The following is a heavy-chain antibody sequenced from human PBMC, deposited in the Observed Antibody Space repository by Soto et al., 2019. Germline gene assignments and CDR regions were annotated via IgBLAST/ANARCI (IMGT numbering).Heavy chain of an antibody. V-gene: IGHV3-30*18. CDR1: GFTFSTYA. CDR3: AQDRWEFTGSVAS. J-gene: IGHJ4*02. Sequence: QVQLVESGGGVVQPGTSLRLSCAASGFTFSTYAMHWVRQAPGKGLEWVAMISKDGNDQYYADSVKGRFTVSRDNSRNTASLQLKSLRSEDTAFYYCAQDRWEFTGSVASWGQGTRVHVSS. D-gene: IGHD1-26*01. CDR2: ISKDGNDQ.